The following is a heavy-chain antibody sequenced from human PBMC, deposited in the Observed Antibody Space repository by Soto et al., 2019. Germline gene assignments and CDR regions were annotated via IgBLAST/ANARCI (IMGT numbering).Heavy chain of an antibody. CDR1: GGSISSYY. D-gene: IGHD6-6*01. CDR2: IYYSGST. CDR3: ARDSSSEPIDAFDI. Sequence: SETLSLTCTVSGGSISSYYWSWIRQPPGKGLEWIGYIYYSGSTNYNPSLKSRVTISVDTSKDQFSLKLSSVTAADTAVYYCARDSSSEPIDAFDIWGQGTMVTVSS. V-gene: IGHV4-59*01. J-gene: IGHJ3*02.